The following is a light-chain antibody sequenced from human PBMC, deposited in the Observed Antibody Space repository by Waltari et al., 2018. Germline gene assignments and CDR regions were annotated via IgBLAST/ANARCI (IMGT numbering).Light chain of an antibody. CDR3: QQYDGEVVT. CDR1: QNVTSIS. J-gene: IGKJ4*01. Sequence: EIVLTQSPGTLSLSPGERATLHCRASQNVTSISLTLYQQKLGPAPRLLIYGTSSRATGIPDRFSGSGSGTDFTLTISRLEPEDFAVYYCQQYDGEVVTFGGGTKVEI. CDR2: GTS. V-gene: IGKV3-20*01.